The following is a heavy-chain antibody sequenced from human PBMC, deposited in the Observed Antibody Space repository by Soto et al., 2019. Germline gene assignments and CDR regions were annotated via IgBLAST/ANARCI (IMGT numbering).Heavy chain of an antibody. CDR3: AKDQYSRGPFHM. J-gene: IGHJ3*02. D-gene: IGHD2-21*01. V-gene: IGHV3-30*18. CDR2: ISYDGSNK. Sequence: QAQLVESGGGVVQPGRSLRLSCAVSGFTFSTYDMHWVRQAPGKGLEWVAVISYDGSNKYYADSVKGRFTISRDNSENTLSMQMNSLRGGDTAVYYCAKDQYSRGPFHMWGQGTLVPVSS. CDR1: GFTFSTYD.